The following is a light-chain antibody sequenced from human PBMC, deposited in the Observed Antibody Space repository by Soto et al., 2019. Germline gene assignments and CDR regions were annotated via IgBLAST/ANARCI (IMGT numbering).Light chain of an antibody. V-gene: IGKV1-9*01. CDR1: QGISSY. J-gene: IGKJ4*01. CDR3: QQLNSYPLT. CDR2: TAS. Sequence: DIQLTQSPSFLSASVGDRVSITCRASQGISSYLAWYDQKPGKAPKLLIYTASTLQSAVPSRFSGSGSETEFTLTISSLQPEDFATYYCQQLNSYPLTFGGGTKVEIK.